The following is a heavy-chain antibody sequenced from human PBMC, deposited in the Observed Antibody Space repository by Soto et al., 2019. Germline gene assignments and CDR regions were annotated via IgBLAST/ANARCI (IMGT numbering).Heavy chain of an antibody. Sequence: ESGGGLVQPGRSLRLSCAASGFTFDDYAMHWVRQAPGKGLEWVSGISWNSGSIGYADSVKGRFTISRDNAKNSLYLQMNSLRAEDTALYYCASGSGQDAFDIWGQGTMVTVSS. V-gene: IGHV3-9*01. CDR3: ASGSGQDAFDI. CDR1: GFTFDDYA. D-gene: IGHD2-15*01. CDR2: ISWNSGSI. J-gene: IGHJ3*02.